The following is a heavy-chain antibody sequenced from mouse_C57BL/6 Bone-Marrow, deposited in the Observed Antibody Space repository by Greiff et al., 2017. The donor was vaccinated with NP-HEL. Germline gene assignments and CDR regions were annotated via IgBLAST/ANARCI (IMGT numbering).Heavy chain of an antibody. V-gene: IGHV5-16*01. D-gene: IGHD2-5*01. Sequence: EVKLMESEGGLVQPGSSMKLSCTASGFTFSDYYMAWVRQVPEKGLEWVANINYDGSSTYYLDSLKSRFIISRDNAKNILYLQMSSLKSEDTATYYCARENYSNYWYFDVWGTATVTVSS. CDR2: INYDGSST. J-gene: IGHJ1*03. CDR1: GFTFSDYY. CDR3: ARENYSNYWYFDV.